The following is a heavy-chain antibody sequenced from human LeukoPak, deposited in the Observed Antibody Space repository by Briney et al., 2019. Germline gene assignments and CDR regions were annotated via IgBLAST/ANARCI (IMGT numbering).Heavy chain of an antibody. D-gene: IGHD3-16*01. CDR3: ARDLAPASL. CDR2: ITSNGGST. V-gene: IGHV3-64D*06. CDR1: GFTFSSFA. J-gene: IGHJ4*02. Sequence: GGSLRLSCSASGFTFSSFAMNWVRQAPGKGLEYVSAITSNGGSTYYADSVWGRFSISRDNSKNTLYLQMSSLSTEDTAVYYCARDLAPASLWGQGTLVTVSS.